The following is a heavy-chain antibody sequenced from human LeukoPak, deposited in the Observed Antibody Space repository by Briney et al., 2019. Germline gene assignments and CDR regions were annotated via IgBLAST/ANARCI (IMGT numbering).Heavy chain of an antibody. V-gene: IGHV4-34*01. CDR2: INHSGST. CDR3: ARAIGSPYYYDTS. D-gene: IGHD3-22*01. CDR1: GGSFSGYY. J-gene: IGHJ5*02. Sequence: PSETLSLTCAVYGGSFSGYYWSWIRQPPGKGLEWIGEINHSGSTNYNPSLKSRVTISVDTSKNQFSLKLSSVTAADTAVYYCARAIGSPYYYDTSWGQGTLVTVSS.